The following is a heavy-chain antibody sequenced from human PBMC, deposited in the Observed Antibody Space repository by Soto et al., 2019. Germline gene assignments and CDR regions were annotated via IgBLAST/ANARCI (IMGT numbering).Heavy chain of an antibody. CDR2: IYSGGST. D-gene: IGHD3-3*01. J-gene: IGHJ6*02. CDR3: ARAPFTIFGVAYYYGMDV. V-gene: IGHV3-66*01. CDR1: GFTASSNY. Sequence: GGSLRLSCAASGFTASSNYMSWVRQAPGKGLEWVSVIYSGGSTYYADSVKGRFTISRDNSKNTLYLQMNSLRAEDTAVYYCARAPFTIFGVAYYYGMDVWGQGTTVTVSS.